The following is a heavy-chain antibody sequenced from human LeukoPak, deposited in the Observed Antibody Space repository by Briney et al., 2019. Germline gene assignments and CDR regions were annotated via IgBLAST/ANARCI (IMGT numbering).Heavy chain of an antibody. Sequence: SETLSLTCTVSGGSISSYYWSWIRQPPGKGLEWIGYIYYSGSTNYNPSLKSRATISVDTSKNQFSLKLSSVTAADTAVYYCARGGLRYYDFWSGSYYYYGMDVWGQGTTVTVSS. D-gene: IGHD3-3*01. J-gene: IGHJ6*02. CDR1: GGSISSYY. CDR2: IYYSGST. V-gene: IGHV4-59*01. CDR3: ARGGLRYYDFWSGSYYYYGMDV.